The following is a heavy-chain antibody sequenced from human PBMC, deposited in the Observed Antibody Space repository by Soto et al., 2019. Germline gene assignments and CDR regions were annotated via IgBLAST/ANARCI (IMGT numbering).Heavy chain of an antibody. Sequence: VGSLRLSCAASGFTFTSYVMSWVRQAPGKGLEWVAGISGGGSTAFYADSVKGRFTISRDNAKNTLVLQMDSLRAEDTAIYYCAKDSNKYSSSLRGRYFDYWGQGTLVTVSS. J-gene: IGHJ4*02. D-gene: IGHD3-22*01. V-gene: IGHV3-23*01. CDR3: AKDSNKYSSSLRGRYFDY. CDR2: ISGGGSTA. CDR1: GFTFTSYV.